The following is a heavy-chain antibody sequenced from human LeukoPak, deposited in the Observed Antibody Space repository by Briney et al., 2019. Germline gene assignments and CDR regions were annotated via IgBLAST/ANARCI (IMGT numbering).Heavy chain of an antibody. D-gene: IGHD3-22*01. CDR3: ARRYDSPNFYMDV. J-gene: IGHJ6*03. Sequence: PSETLSLTCTVSGGSISSYNWSWIRQPPGKGLEWIAYIYYSGSTNYNPSLKSRVTISVDTSKNQFCLKLSSVTAADTAVYYCARRYDSPNFYMDVWGKGTTVTVSS. CDR2: IYYSGST. CDR1: GGSISSYN. V-gene: IGHV4-59*08.